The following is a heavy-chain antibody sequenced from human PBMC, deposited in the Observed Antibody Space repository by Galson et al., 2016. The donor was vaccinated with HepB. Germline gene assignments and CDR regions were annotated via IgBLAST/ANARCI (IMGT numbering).Heavy chain of an antibody. V-gene: IGHV3-30-3*01. D-gene: IGHD1-1*01. J-gene: IGHJ3*02. CDR2: ISYHGTNK. Sequence: SLRLSCAASGFSFSLYAMHWVRQAPGKGLEWVSIISYHGTNKYYADSVKGRFTISRDNSKNTLYLQMNSLRSEDTAVYCCARDRGQLYLRDAFDIWGQGTIVTVSS. CDR1: GFSFSLYA. CDR3: ARDRGQLYLRDAFDI.